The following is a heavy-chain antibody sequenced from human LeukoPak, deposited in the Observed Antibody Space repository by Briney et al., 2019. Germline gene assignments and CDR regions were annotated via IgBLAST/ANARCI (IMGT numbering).Heavy chain of an antibody. D-gene: IGHD2-15*01. Sequence: SETLSLTCAVCGGSFSGYYWSWIRQPPGKGLERIGEINHSGSTNYNPSLKSRVTISVDTSKNQFSLKLSSVTAADTAVYYCARGRVVDIVVVVAATRRNWFDPWGQGTLVTVSS. CDR1: GGSFSGYY. CDR3: ARGRVVDIVVVVAATRRNWFDP. V-gene: IGHV4-34*01. J-gene: IGHJ5*02. CDR2: INHSGST.